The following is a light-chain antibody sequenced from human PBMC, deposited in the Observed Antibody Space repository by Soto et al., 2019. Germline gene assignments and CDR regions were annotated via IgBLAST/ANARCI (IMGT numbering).Light chain of an antibody. Sequence: QSVLTQPPSASGTPGQRVTMSCSGSTSNIGSHSVNWFQHLPGTAPKLLINTNNQRPSGVPDRFSGYKSGTSASLVISGLQSEDEADYYCATWDDSLKGVFGTGTKVTVL. CDR3: ATWDDSLKGV. V-gene: IGLV1-44*01. CDR2: TNN. J-gene: IGLJ1*01. CDR1: TSNIGSHS.